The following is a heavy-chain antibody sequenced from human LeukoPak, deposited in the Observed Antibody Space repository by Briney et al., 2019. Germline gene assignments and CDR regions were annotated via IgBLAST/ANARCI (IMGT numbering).Heavy chain of an antibody. CDR3: ARDTKVSYYFDY. CDR1: GFTVSSNY. CDR2: IYSGGST. J-gene: IGHJ4*02. Sequence: GGSLRLSCAASGFTVSSNYMSWVRQAPGKGLEWVSVIYSGGSTYYADSVKGRFTISRDNSKNTLYLQMNSLRAEDTAVYYCARDTKVSYYFDYWGQGTLVTVSS. V-gene: IGHV3-53*01. D-gene: IGHD4-17*01.